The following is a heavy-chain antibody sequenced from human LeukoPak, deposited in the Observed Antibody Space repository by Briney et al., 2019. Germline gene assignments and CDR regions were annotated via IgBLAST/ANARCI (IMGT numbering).Heavy chain of an antibody. CDR2: ISSNGGST. V-gene: IGHV3-64D*06. CDR3: YSIAAAGYNFDY. D-gene: IGHD6-13*01. Sequence: GGSLRLSCSASGFTVSSYAMHWVRQAPGKGLEYVSAISSNGGSTYYADSVKGRFTISRDNSKNTLYLQMSSLRAEDTAVYYCYSIAAAGYNFDYWGQGTLVTVSS. CDR1: GFTVSSYA. J-gene: IGHJ4*02.